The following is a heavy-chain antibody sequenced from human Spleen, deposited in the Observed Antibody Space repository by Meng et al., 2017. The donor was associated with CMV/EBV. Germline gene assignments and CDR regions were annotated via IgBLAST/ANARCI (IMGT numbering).Heavy chain of an antibody. CDR2: IYYSGST. J-gene: IGHJ4*02. Sequence: QVSLRGSGPGLVKPSQTLSLTCTVSGGSISSGDYDWSWIRQPPGKGLEWIGYIYYSGSTYYNPSLKSRVTISVDTSKNQFSLKLSSVTAADTAVYYCARGGYYDSSGAPRFDYWGQGTLVTVSS. D-gene: IGHD3-22*01. V-gene: IGHV4-30-4*08. CDR3: ARGGYYDSSGAPRFDY. CDR1: GGSISSGDYD.